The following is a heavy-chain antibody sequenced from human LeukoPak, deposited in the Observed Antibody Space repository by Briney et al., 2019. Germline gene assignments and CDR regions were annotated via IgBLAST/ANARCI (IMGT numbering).Heavy chain of an antibody. CDR2: INPNSGGT. CDR3: ATAYYYDSSGYKYCLGY. Sequence: ASVKVSCKASGYTFTGYYMHWVRQAPGQGLEWMGRINPNSGGTNYAQKFQGRVTMTRDTSISTAYMELSRLRSDDTAVYYCATAYYYDSSGYKYCLGYWGQGTLVTVSS. CDR1: GYTFTGYY. J-gene: IGHJ4*02. D-gene: IGHD3-22*01. V-gene: IGHV1-2*06.